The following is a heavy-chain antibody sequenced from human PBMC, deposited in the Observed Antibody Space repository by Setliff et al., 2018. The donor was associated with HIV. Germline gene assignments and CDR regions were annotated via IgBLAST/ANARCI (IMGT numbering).Heavy chain of an antibody. CDR3: ARLPAWTPGIAADVTDY. CDR1: GFNFDDYG. J-gene: IGHJ4*02. V-gene: IGHV3-20*04. D-gene: IGHD6-13*01. CDR2: INWNGGTT. Sequence: GGSLRLSCVASGFNFDDYGMSWVRQAPGKGLEWVSGINWNGGTTGYADSVKGRFTISRDNAKNSLYLQMNSLRAEDTALYYCARLPAWTPGIAADVTDYWGQGTLVTVSS.